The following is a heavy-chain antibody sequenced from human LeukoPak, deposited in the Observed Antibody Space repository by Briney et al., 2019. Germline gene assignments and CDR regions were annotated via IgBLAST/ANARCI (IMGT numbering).Heavy chain of an antibody. Sequence: GGSLRLSCAASGFTLSSFEMNWVRQAPGKGLEWVSYINSGNTEWYADSVKGRFTISRDNAKNSLFLQMNSLRVEDTAAYYCARDRYGDHGDACDVWGQGTMVTVSS. J-gene: IGHJ3*01. CDR1: GFTLSSFE. D-gene: IGHD4-17*01. V-gene: IGHV3-48*03. CDR3: ARDRYGDHGDACDV. CDR2: INSGNTE.